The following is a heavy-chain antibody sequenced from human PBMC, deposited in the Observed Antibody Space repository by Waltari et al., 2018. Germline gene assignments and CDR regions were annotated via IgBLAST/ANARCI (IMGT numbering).Heavy chain of an antibody. CDR1: DSSISSSSYY. CDR3: ARDAGSGWYYFDY. D-gene: IGHD6-19*01. V-gene: IGHV4-39*07. CDR2: IYYSGST. Sequence: QLQLQESGPGLVKPSEPVSLTFPVSDSSISSSSYYWGWFRQPPGKGLEWIGSIYYSGSTYYNPSLKSRVTISVDTSKNQFSLKLSSVTAADTAVYYCARDAGSGWYYFDYWGQGTLVTVSS. J-gene: IGHJ4*02.